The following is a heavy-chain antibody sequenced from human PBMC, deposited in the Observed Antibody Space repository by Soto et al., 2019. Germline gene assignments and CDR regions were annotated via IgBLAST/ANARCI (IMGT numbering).Heavy chain of an antibody. V-gene: IGHV3-53*01. J-gene: IGHJ4*01. Sequence: EVQLVESGGGLIQPGGSLRLSCAAYGFTVSNKYFSWVRQAPGKGLEWVSVIYADGRTFYADSVKGRFTISRDSSKNTLFLQMHSLRVEDTALYYCTRDPVDDPKGEYWGQGTLVTVSS. CDR1: GFTVSNKY. D-gene: IGHD3-16*01. CDR2: IYADGRT. CDR3: TRDPVDDPKGEY.